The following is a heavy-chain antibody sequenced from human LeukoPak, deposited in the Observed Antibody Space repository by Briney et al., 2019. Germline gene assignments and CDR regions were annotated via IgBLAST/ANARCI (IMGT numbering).Heavy chain of an antibody. CDR2: MVPIFGTA. D-gene: IGHD6-19*01. J-gene: IGHJ5*02. CDR1: GGIFSRYA. V-gene: IGHV1-69*13. CDR3: ARDGPGYSSGWYYRNWFDP. Sequence: GASVKVSCKASGGIFSRYAISWVRQAPGQGLEWMGGMVPIFGTANYAQKFQGRVTITADESTSTAYMELSSLRSEDTAVYYCARDGPGYSSGWYYRNWFDPWGQGTLVTVSS.